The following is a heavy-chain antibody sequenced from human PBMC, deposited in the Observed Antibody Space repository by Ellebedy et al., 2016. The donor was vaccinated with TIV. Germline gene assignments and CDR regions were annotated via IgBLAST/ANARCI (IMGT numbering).Heavy chain of an antibody. CDR1: GGSFSGYQ. CDR3: ARVSPFGDDTLTAYFHYAMDV. CDR2: MKHIGAI. Sequence: GSLRLXXAVIGGSFSGYQWSWIRQTPGKGLEWIGDMKHIGAINYNPSLQSRVTISVDRSKTQFSLKMTSLSAADTAVYYCARVSPFGDDTLTAYFHYAMDVWGQGTTVVVS. V-gene: IGHV4-34*01. J-gene: IGHJ6*02. D-gene: IGHD3-9*01.